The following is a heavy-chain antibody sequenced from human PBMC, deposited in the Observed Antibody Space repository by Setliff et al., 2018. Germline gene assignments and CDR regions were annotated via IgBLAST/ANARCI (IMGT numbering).Heavy chain of an antibody. CDR2: ISPYNSNT. CDR3: ARIDYGGNSVYFDY. Sequence: ASVKVSCKASGYTFFAYGINWVRQAPGQGLEWMGWISPYNSNTLCAQKFQGRVTMTTDTSTNTAYMELRSLRSDDTAMYYCARIDYGGNSVYFDYWGQGTLVTVSS. J-gene: IGHJ4*02. D-gene: IGHD4-17*01. V-gene: IGHV1-18*01. CDR1: GYTFFAYG.